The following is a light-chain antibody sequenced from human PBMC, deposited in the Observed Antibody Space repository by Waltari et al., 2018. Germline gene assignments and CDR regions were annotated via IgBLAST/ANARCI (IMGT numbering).Light chain of an antibody. J-gene: IGKJ1*01. CDR1: QTISYSSNNKNY. CDR3: QQYYSVPLT. V-gene: IGKV4-1*01. CDR2: WQS. Sequence: DIVMTQSPDSLAVSLGESATINCKSSQTISYSSNNKNYLAWYQKKPGQPPRLLISWQSSRESGVPDRFSGSGSGTDFTLTISSLQVEDVAIYYCQQYYSVPLTFGQGTKVGIK.